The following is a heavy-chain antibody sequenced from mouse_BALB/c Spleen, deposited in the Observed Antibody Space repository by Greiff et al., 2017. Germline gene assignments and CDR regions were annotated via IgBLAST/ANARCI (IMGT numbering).Heavy chain of an antibody. CDR1: GYTFTSYV. CDR3: ARDSSGHPAWFAY. CDR2: INPYNDGT. V-gene: IGHV1-14*01. Sequence: VQLQQSGPELVKPGASVKMSCKASGYTFTSYVMHWVKQKPGQGLEWIGYINPYNDGTKYNEKFKGKATLTSDKSSSTAYMELSSLTSEDSAVYYCARDSSGHPAWFAYWGQGTLVTVSA. D-gene: IGHD3-2*01. J-gene: IGHJ3*01.